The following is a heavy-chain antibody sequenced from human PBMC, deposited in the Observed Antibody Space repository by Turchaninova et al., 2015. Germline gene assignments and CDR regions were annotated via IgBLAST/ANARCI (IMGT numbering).Heavy chain of an antibody. D-gene: IGHD2-2*01. Sequence: QVQLQQWGAGLLKPSETLSLPCPVYGGSFEGFYWSWIRQPPEKGLEWIGENNHSAHTNYNSSLKSRVTISLDTSKNQFSLNLISVTAADTAVYYCARGCTSCPFDFWGQGTLVTVSS. J-gene: IGHJ4*02. CDR2: NNHSAHT. CDR3: ARGCTSCPFDF. CDR1: GGSFEGFY. V-gene: IGHV4-34*01.